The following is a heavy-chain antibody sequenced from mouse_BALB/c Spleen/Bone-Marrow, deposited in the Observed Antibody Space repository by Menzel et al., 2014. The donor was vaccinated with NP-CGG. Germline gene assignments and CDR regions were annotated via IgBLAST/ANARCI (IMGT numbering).Heavy chain of an antibody. V-gene: IGHV7-3*02. CDR2: IRDKANAYTT. J-gene: IGHJ4*01. CDR1: GFTFTDYY. D-gene: IGHD2-1*01. Sequence: EVKLVESGGGLVQPGGSLILSCATSGFTFTDYYMSWVRQPPGKALEWLGFIRDKANAYTTEYSASVKGRFTISRDNSQSILYLQMNILRAEDSATYHCARSLYPRAMDYWGQGTSVTVSS. CDR3: ARSLYPRAMDY.